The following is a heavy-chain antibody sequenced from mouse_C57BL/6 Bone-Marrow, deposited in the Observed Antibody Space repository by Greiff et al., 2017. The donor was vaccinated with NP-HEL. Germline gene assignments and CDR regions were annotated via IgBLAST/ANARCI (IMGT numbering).Heavy chain of an antibody. CDR2: IGPGSGST. Sequence: QVQLQQSGAELVKPGASVKISCKASGSTFTDSYINWVKQRPGQVLEWIGKIGPGSGSTYYNEKFQGTATLTADKSSSTAYMQLSSLTSEDSAVYFCARSPYVPYYAMEYWGQGTSVTGAS. J-gene: IGHJ4*01. D-gene: IGHD1-1*01. V-gene: IGHV1-77*01. CDR3: ARSPYVPYYAMEY. CDR1: GSTFTDSY.